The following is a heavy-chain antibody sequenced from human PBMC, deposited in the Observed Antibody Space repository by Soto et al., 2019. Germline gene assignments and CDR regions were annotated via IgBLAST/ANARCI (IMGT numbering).Heavy chain of an antibody. CDR1: GFTFSSFW. CDR3: SRSLDY. V-gene: IGHV3-7*01. Sequence: PXGSLRLSCAASGFTFSSFWMDWVRQAPGKGLEWVANISPDGSEKHYVDSVKGRFTISRDNAKNSLYLQMSSLTAEDSALYYCSRSLDYWGQGTRVTVSS. J-gene: IGHJ4*02. CDR2: ISPDGSEK.